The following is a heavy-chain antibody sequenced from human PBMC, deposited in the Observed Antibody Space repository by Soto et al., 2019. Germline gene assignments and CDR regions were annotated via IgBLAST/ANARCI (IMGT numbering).Heavy chain of an antibody. CDR3: ARGHYYYTSGPDY. CDR1: GFTFSSYW. J-gene: IGHJ4*02. D-gene: IGHD3-22*01. CDR2: INSDGSGT. Sequence: PGGSLRLSCAASGFTFSSYWMHWVRQAPGKGLVWVSRINSDGSGTIYADSVKGRFSISRDNANNTLYLQMNSLRAGDTAVYYCARGHYYYTSGPDYWGQGTLVTVSS. V-gene: IGHV3-74*01.